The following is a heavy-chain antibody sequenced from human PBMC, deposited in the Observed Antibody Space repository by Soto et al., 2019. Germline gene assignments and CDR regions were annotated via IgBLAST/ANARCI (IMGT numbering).Heavy chain of an antibody. V-gene: IGHV4-31*01. CDR3: ASRDVDTTMVGRDY. D-gene: IGHD5-18*01. CDR1: GGSISSGGYY. CDR2: TYYSGTT. J-gene: IGHJ4*02. Sequence: QVQLQESGPGLVKPSQTLSLTCTVSGGSISSGGYYWYWIRQHSGKGLEWIGFTYYSGTTYYNPSLKSTATTSVDTSKNQFSLKLRSVTAADTAVYYCASRDVDTTMVGRDYWGQGTLVTVSS.